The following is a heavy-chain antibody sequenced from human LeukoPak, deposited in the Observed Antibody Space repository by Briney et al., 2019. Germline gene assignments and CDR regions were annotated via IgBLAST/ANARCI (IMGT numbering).Heavy chain of an antibody. CDR3: ARFGEQPGAFDI. V-gene: IGHV1-69*13. J-gene: IGHJ3*02. D-gene: IGHD3-16*01. CDR1: GGTFSSYA. Sequence: SVKVSCKASGGTFSSYAISWVRQAPGQGLEWMGGIIPIFGTANYAQKFQGRVTITADESTSTAYMELSSLRSEDTAVYYCARFGEQPGAFDIWGQGTMVTVSS. CDR2: IIPIFGTA.